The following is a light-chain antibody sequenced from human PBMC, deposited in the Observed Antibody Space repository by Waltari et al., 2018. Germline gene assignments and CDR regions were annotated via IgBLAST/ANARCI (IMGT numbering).Light chain of an antibody. CDR1: QRVSTY. V-gene: IGKV1-8*01. CDR2: AAS. Sequence: AIRMTQSPSSLSASTGDRVTITCRASQRVSTYLAWYQQKPGKAPKLLIYAASTLQRGVPLRFSGSGSGTDFTLSISCLQSEDFATYYCQQYNNWPPTLTFGGGTKVEIK. CDR3: QQYNNWPPTLT. J-gene: IGKJ4*01.